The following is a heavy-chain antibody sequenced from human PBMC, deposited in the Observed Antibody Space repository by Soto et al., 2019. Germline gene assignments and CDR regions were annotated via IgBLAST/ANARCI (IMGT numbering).Heavy chain of an antibody. V-gene: IGHV3-11*01. Sequence: QVQLVEAGGGLVKPGGSLRLSCAASGFTFSDYYMSWIRQAPGKGLEWVSYISSSGSTIYYADSVKGRFTISRDNAKNSLYLQMNSLRAEDTAVYYSARGLSCISTSCHVGPVDVWGQGTTVTVSS. J-gene: IGHJ6*02. D-gene: IGHD2-2*01. CDR3: ARGLSCISTSCHVGPVDV. CDR2: ISSSGSTI. CDR1: GFTFSDYY.